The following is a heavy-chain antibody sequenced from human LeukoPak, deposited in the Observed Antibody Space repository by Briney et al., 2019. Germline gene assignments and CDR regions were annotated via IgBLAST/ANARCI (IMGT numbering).Heavy chain of an antibody. CDR3: ARDLSARGYMDV. CDR2: ISSSSSYI. D-gene: IGHD3-16*02. V-gene: IGHV3-21*01. J-gene: IGHJ6*03. Sequence: PSETLSLTXTVSGGSISSYYWSWVRQAPGKGLEWVSSISSSSSYIYYADSVKGRFTISRDNAKNSLYLQMNSLRAEDTAVYYYARDLSARGYMDVWGKGTTVTVSS. CDR1: GGSISSYY.